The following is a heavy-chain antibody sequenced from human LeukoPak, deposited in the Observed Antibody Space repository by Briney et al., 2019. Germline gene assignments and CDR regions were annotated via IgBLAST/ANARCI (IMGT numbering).Heavy chain of an antibody. V-gene: IGHV3-23*01. J-gene: IGHJ6*02. CDR2: ISASGGST. CDR1: GFTFGRYA. CDR3: AKYVSAKGPPYALDV. D-gene: IGHD2/OR15-2a*01. Sequence: GGSLRLSCAASGFTFGRYAMQWVRQAPGKGLEWVSGISASGGSTWYADSVKGRFTISRDNSKNTLYLQMNSLRAEDTAVYYCAKYVSAKGPPYALDVWGQGTTVTVSS.